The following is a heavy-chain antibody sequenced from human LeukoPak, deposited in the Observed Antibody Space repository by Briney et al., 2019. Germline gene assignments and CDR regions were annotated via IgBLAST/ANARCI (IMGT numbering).Heavy chain of an antibody. CDR1: GFTFSTYS. V-gene: IGHV3-21*06. J-gene: IGHJ4*02. CDR3: ARVPPSGYSSGWRDY. D-gene: IGHD6-19*01. Sequence: GGSLRLSCAASGFTFSTYSMNWVRQAPGKGLEWVSSINSGSSNIYYADSVKGRFTISRDNAKNSLYLQMNSLKAEDTAVYFCARVPPSGYSSGWRDYWGQGTLVTVSS. CDR2: INSGSSNI.